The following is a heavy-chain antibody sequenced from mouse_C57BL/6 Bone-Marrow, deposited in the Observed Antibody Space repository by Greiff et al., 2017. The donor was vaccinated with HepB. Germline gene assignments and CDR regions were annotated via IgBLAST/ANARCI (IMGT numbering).Heavy chain of an antibody. D-gene: IGHD2-2*01. Sequence: QVQLQQSGAELVRPGASVTLSCKASGYTFTDYEMHWVKQTPVHGLEWIGAIDPETGGTAYNQKFKGKAILTADKSSSTAYMELRSLTSEDSAVYYCTRWGLLWLRRDYFDYWGQGTTLTVSS. CDR3: TRWGLLWLRRDYFDY. CDR2: IDPETGGT. J-gene: IGHJ2*01. V-gene: IGHV1-15*01. CDR1: GYTFTDYE.